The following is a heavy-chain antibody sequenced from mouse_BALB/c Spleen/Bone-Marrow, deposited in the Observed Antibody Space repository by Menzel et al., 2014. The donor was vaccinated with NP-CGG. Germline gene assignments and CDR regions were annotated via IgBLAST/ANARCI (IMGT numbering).Heavy chain of an antibody. V-gene: IGHV1-5*01. CDR1: GYSFTSYW. CDR3: SRETIDYGNPFAY. J-gene: IGHJ3*01. Sequence: EVKLMESGTVLARPGASVKMSCKASGYSFTSYWMHWVKQRPGQGLEWIGGLHPGKSVTTYNQKFKGKAKLTAVTSASTAYMELSSLTNEDSAVYYCSRETIDYGNPFAYWGQGTLVTVSA. D-gene: IGHD2-1*01. CDR2: LHPGKSVT.